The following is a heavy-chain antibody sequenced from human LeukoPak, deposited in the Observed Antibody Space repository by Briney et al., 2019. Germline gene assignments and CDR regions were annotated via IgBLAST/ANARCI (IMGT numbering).Heavy chain of an antibody. V-gene: IGHV4-59*01. Sequence: SETLSLACTVSGVSISSYYWSWIRQPPGKGLEWLGYIYYSGSTNYNPSLKSRVTISVDTSKNQFSLKLSSVTAADTAVYYCARGGSESYRNYYYMDVWGKGTTVTVSS. CDR3: ARGGSESYRNYYYMDV. J-gene: IGHJ6*03. D-gene: IGHD3-10*01. CDR1: GVSISSYY. CDR2: IYYSGST.